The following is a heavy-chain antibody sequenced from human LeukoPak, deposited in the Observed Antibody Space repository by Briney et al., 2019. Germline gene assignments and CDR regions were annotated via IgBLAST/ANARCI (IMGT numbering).Heavy chain of an antibody. V-gene: IGHV1-8*03. J-gene: IGHJ5*02. Sequence: GASVKVSCKASGYTFTSYHINWVRQATGQGLEWMGWMNPNSGNTGYAQKFQGRVTITRNTSISTAYMELSSLRSEDTAVYYCARDLSSTSDNNWFDPWGQGTLVTASS. CDR2: MNPNSGNT. CDR1: GYTFTSYH. CDR3: ARDLSSTSDNNWFDP. D-gene: IGHD6-13*01.